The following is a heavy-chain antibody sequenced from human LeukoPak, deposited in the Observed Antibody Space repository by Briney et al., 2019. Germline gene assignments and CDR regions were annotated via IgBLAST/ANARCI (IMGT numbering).Heavy chain of an antibody. CDR3: ARARWELRVPLDY. Sequence: PGGSLRLSCAASGFTFSSYWMHWVRQAPGKGLVWVSRINSDGSSTSYADSVKGRFTISRDNAENTLYLQMNSLRAEDTAVYYCARARWELRVPLDYWGQGTLVTVSS. J-gene: IGHJ4*02. D-gene: IGHD1-26*01. CDR1: GFTFSSYW. CDR2: INSDGSST. V-gene: IGHV3-74*01.